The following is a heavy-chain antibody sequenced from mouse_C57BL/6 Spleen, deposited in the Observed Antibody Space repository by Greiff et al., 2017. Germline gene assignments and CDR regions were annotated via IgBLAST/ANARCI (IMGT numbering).Heavy chain of an antibody. CDR1: GYSITSGYY. D-gene: IGHD2-5*01. V-gene: IGHV3-6*01. CDR2: ISYDGSN. Sequence: VQLKQSGPGLVKPSQSLSLTCSVTGYSITSGYYWNWIRQFPGNKLEWMGYISYDGSNNYNPSLKNRISITRDTSKNQFFLKLNSVTTEDTAAYYCARGDYSNYDYYAMDYWGQGTSVTVSS. J-gene: IGHJ4*01. CDR3: ARGDYSNYDYYAMDY.